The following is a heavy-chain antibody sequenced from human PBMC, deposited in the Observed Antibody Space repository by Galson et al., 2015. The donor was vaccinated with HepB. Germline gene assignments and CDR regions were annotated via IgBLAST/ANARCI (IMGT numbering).Heavy chain of an antibody. CDR1: GFTVSGSY. CDR2: ISGNGDST. CDR3: AKGYGLFDS. Sequence: SLRLSCAASGFTVSGSYMSWVRQAPGRGLEWISGISGNGDSTFYADSVKGRFTVSRDNSNNMLYLQMNSLRAEDAGLYFCAKGYGLFDSWAQGILVTVSS. D-gene: IGHD5-18*01. V-gene: IGHV3-23*01. J-gene: IGHJ5*01.